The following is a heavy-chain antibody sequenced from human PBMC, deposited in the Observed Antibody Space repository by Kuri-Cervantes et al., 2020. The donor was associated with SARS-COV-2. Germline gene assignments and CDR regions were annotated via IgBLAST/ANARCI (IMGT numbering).Heavy chain of an antibody. V-gene: IGHV3-48*01. CDR1: GFTFSSYS. D-gene: IGHD2-2*01. CDR2: ISSSSSTI. Sequence: GESLKISCAASGFTFSSYSMNWVRQAPGKGLEWVSYISSSSSTIYYADSVKGRFTISRDNAKNSLYLQMNSLRAEDTAVYYCARDAPGVVVPAAINYYYGMDVWGQGTTVTVSS. CDR3: ARDAPGVVVPAAINYYYGMDV. J-gene: IGHJ6*02.